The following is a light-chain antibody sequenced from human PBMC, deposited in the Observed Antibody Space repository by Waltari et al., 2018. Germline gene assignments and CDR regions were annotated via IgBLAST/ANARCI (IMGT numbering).Light chain of an antibody. CDR2: DVS. Sequence: QSALTQPASVSGSPGQSITISCTGTSSHAGGYDYVSWYQQHPGKVPKLLIFDVSNRPSGVSNRFSGSKSGNTASLTISGLQAEDESDYYCCSFTSRSTWVFGGGTKLTVL. J-gene: IGLJ3*02. CDR1: SSHAGGYDY. CDR3: CSFTSRSTWV. V-gene: IGLV2-14*01.